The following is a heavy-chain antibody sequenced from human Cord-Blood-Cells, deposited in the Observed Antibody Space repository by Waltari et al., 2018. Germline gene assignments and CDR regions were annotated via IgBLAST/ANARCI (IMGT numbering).Heavy chain of an antibody. CDR3: ASAPGTTGTTYYYYYGMDV. V-gene: IGHV4-34*01. CDR2: INNSGST. D-gene: IGHD1-1*01. Sequence: QVQLQQWGAGLLKPSETLSLTCAVYGGSFSGYYWSWIRQPPGKGLEWIGEINNSGSTNYNPSLKGRVTISVDTSKNQFSLKLSSVTAADTAVYYCASAPGTTGTTYYYYYGMDVWGQGTTVTVSS. CDR1: GGSFSGYY. J-gene: IGHJ6*02.